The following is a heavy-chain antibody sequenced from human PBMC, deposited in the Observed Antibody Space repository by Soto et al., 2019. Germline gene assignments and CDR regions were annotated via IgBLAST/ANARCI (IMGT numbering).Heavy chain of an antibody. V-gene: IGHV4-30-4*01. J-gene: IGHJ6*02. D-gene: IGHD2-15*01. CDR3: ARTVAATPYYYYYYGMDV. Sequence: QVQLQESGPGLVKPSQTLSLTCTVSGGSISSGDYYWSWIRQPPGKGLEWIGYIYYSGSTYYNPSLKRRVTISVDTSKNHFSLKLSSVTAADTAVYYCARTVAATPYYYYYYGMDVWGQGTTVTVSS. CDR2: IYYSGST. CDR1: GGSISSGDYY.